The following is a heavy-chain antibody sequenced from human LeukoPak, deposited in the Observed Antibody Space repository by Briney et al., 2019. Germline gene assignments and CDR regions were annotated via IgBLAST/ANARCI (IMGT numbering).Heavy chain of an antibody. D-gene: IGHD6-13*01. Sequence: GGSLRLSCAASGFTFSNFAMTWVRQTPGKGLEWVSAIVGSGGSTFYADSVKGRFTISRDNSKNTLSLQMNSLRAEDTAVYYCAKGGKGYSISWYDYWGQGTLVRVSP. CDR2: IVGSGGST. J-gene: IGHJ4*02. V-gene: IGHV3-23*01. CDR1: GFTFSNFA. CDR3: AKGGKGYSISWYDY.